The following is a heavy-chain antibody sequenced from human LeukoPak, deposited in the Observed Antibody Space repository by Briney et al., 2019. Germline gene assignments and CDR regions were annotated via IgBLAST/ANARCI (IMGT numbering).Heavy chain of an antibody. CDR1: GGSVSGYY. D-gene: IGHD3-22*01. CDR3: ASRGDPRSSGYYHATNYYGMDV. CDR2: INHSGST. V-gene: IGHV4-34*01. Sequence: SETLSLTCGVYGGSVSGYYWTWIRQPPGKGLEWIGEINHSGSTSYNPSLKSRVTISLDTSKNQFSLKLRSVTAADTAVYYCASRGDPRSSGYYHATNYYGMDVWGQGTTVTVSS. J-gene: IGHJ6*02.